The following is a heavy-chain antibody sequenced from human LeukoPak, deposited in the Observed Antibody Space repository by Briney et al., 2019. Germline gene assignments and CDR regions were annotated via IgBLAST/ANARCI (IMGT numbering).Heavy chain of an antibody. CDR3: VRGKANYGSGSDV. D-gene: IGHD3-10*01. V-gene: IGHV3-21*01. CDR1: GFTFSRHN. J-gene: IGHJ6*04. Sequence: GGSLRLSCAASGFTFSRHNMNWVRQAPGKGLEWVSSISSSSSYIYYADSVKGRFTISRDNARNSLYLQMNSLRAEDTAVYYCVRGKANYGSGSDVWGKGTTVTVSS. CDR2: ISSSSSYI.